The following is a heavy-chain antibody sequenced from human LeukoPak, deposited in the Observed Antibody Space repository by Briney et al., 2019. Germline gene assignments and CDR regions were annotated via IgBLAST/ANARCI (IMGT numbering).Heavy chain of an antibody. CDR3: ARGDRLDAFDI. D-gene: IGHD3-16*01. Sequence: SETLSLTCTVSGGSISSYYWSWIRQPPGKGLEWIGYIYYSGSTNYNPSLKSRVTISVDTSKNQFSLKLSSVTALDTAVYYCARGDRLDAFDIWGQGTMVTVSS. J-gene: IGHJ3*02. CDR1: GGSISSYY. CDR2: IYYSGST. V-gene: IGHV4-59*12.